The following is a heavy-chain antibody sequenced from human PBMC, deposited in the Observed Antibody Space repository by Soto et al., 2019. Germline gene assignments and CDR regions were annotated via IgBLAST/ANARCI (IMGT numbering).Heavy chain of an antibody. J-gene: IGHJ6*02. CDR2: INAGNGNT. V-gene: IGHV1-3*01. CDR3: ARDQIGIVVVPADRGGEDYGMDV. Sequence: GASVKVSCNASGYTFTSYAMHWVRQAPGQRLEWMGWINAGNGNTKYSQKFQGRVTITRDTSASTAYMELSSLRSEDTAVYYCARDQIGIVVVPADRGGEDYGMDVWGQGTTVTVSS. CDR1: GYTFTSYA. D-gene: IGHD2-2*01.